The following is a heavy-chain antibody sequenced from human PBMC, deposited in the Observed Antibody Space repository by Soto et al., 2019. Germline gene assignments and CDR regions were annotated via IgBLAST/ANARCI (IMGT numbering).Heavy chain of an antibody. CDR2: IIPIFGTA. J-gene: IGHJ4*02. Sequence: QVQLVQSGAEVKKPGSSVKVSCKASGGTFSSYAISWVRQAPGQGLDCMGVIIPIFGTANYAQKFQGRVTITADESTRTAYMELSSLRYEDTAVYYCARGAEAWLRSSRGKDFAYWGQGTLVTVS. V-gene: IGHV1-69*01. CDR3: ARGAEAWLRSSRGKDFAY. D-gene: IGHD5-12*01. CDR1: GGTFSSYA.